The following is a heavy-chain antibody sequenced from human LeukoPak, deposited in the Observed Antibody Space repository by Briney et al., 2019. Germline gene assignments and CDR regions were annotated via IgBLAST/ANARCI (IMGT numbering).Heavy chain of an antibody. Sequence: GESLKISCKGSGYSFTSYRIAWVRQMPGEGLEWMGIIYPGDSDSRYSPSFQGQVTISADKSISTAYLQWSSLKASDTAMYYCARRSDPSSDYYYVIDYWGQGTLVTVSS. CDR1: GYSFTSYR. CDR2: IYPGDSDS. V-gene: IGHV5-51*01. CDR3: ARRSDPSSDYYYVIDY. J-gene: IGHJ4*02. D-gene: IGHD3-22*01.